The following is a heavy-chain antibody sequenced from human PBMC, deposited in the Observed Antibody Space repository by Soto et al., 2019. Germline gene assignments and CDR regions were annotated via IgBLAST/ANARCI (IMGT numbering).Heavy chain of an antibody. J-gene: IGHJ4*02. Sequence: PGGSLRLSCAASGFTFSSYAMSWVRQAPGKGLEWVSAISGSGGSTYYADSVKGRFSISGDNSKNTLYLQMNSLRAEDTAVYYCAKVSRYFDWLLPFDYWGQGTLVTVSS. CDR2: ISGSGGST. V-gene: IGHV3-23*01. CDR3: AKVSRYFDWLLPFDY. D-gene: IGHD3-9*01. CDR1: GFTFSSYA.